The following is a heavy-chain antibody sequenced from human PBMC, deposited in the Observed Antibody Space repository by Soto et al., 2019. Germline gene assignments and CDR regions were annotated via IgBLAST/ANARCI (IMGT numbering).Heavy chain of an antibody. CDR1: GGSISSGGYY. D-gene: IGHD6-6*01. Sequence: SETLSLTCTVSGGSISSGGYYWSWIRQHPGKGLEWIGYIYYSGSTYYKPSLKSRVTISVDTSKNQFSLKLSSVTAADTAVYYCARGSSIAGLYYGMDVWGQGTTVTVSS. CDR3: ARGSSIAGLYYGMDV. CDR2: IYYSGST. V-gene: IGHV4-31*03. J-gene: IGHJ6*02.